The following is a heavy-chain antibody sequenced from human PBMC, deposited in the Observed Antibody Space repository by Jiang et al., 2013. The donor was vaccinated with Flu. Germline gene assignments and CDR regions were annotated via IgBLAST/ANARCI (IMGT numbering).Heavy chain of an antibody. V-gene: IGHV2-5*01. CDR2: AYWNDNE. CDR3: ARMTLGLEGIGRDAFDI. D-gene: IGHD2-15*01. J-gene: IGHJ3*02. Sequence: KPTQTLTLTCTFSGFSLSTGGEGVAWIRQPPEQALEWLAFAYWNDNETYSPTLRSRLTISKDNSKDQVVLTMTNVDPVDTGTYFCARMTLGLEGIGRDAFDIWGQGTMVTVSS. CDR1: GFSLSTGGEG.